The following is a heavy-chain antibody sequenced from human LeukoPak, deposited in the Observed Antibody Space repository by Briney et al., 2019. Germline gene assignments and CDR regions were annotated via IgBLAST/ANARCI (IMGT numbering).Heavy chain of an antibody. CDR3: ARHLCSSSSCYYFDY. D-gene: IGHD2-2*01. Sequence: PSETLSLTCTVSGGSISSYYWSWIRQPPGKGLEWIGYIYYSGSTNYNPPLKSRVTISVDTSKNQFSLKLSSVTAADTAVYYCARHLCSSSSCYYFDYWGQGSLVTVSS. CDR2: IYYSGST. J-gene: IGHJ4*02. CDR1: GGSISSYY. V-gene: IGHV4-59*08.